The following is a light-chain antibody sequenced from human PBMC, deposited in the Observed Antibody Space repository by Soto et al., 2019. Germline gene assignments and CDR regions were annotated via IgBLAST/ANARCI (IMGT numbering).Light chain of an antibody. V-gene: IGKV1-5*03. CDR1: QSVSIW. Sequence: DVQMTQSPSTLSASVGDRVTITCRASQSVSIWLAWYQWKPGRAPKLLIYKASTLESGVPSRFSGSGSGTEFALTISSLQPDDFATYYCQQYKHHSFKLFGPGTKVEIK. CDR3: QQYKHHSFKL. J-gene: IGKJ1*01. CDR2: KAS.